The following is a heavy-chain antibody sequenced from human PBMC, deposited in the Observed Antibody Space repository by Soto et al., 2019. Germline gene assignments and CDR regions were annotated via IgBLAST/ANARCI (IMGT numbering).Heavy chain of an antibody. V-gene: IGHV3-30*03. CDR1: GFTFSSYG. J-gene: IGHJ4*02. CDR3: ATLGTVAGYYFDY. CDR2: ISYDGSNK. D-gene: IGHD6-19*01. Sequence: QVQLVESGGGVVQPGRSLRLSCAASGFTFSSYGMHWVRQAPGKGLEWVAVISYDGSNKYYADSVKGRFTSSRDKSKNTLYLQMNSLRAEDTAVYYCATLGTVAGYYFDYWGQGTLVTVSS.